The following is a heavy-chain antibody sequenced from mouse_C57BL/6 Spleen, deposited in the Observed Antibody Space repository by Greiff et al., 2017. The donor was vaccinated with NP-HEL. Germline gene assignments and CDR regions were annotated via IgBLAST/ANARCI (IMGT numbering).Heavy chain of an antibody. D-gene: IGHD1-1*01. CDR3: ARPVHYGSSYWYFDV. CDR2: IYPGSGST. Sequence: QVQLQQPGAELVKPGASVKMSCKASGYTFTSYWITWVKQRPGQGLEWIGDIYPGSGSTNYNEKFKSKATLTVDTSSSTAYMQLSSLTSEDSAVYYCARPVHYGSSYWYFDVWGTGTTVTVSS. CDR1: GYTFTSYW. V-gene: IGHV1-55*01. J-gene: IGHJ1*03.